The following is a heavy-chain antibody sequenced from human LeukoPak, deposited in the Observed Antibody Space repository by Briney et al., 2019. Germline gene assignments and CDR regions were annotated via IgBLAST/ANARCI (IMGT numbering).Heavy chain of an antibody. CDR1: GFTFSSYD. J-gene: IGHJ4*02. CDR2: ISGSGGST. D-gene: IGHD4-17*01. CDR3: AKRGGDYVVGYFDY. V-gene: IGHV3-23*01. Sequence: GGSLRLSCAASGFTFSSYDMSWVRQAPRKGLEWVSAISGSGGSTYYADSVKGRFTISRDNSKNTLYLQMHSLRAEDTAVYYCAKRGGDYVVGYFDYWGQGTLVTVSS.